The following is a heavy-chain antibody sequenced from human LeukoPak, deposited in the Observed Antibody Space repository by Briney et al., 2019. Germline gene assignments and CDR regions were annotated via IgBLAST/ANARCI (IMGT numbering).Heavy chain of an antibody. V-gene: IGHV4-59*01. CDR3: ARVMYNWNYGHYFDY. CDR2: IYYSGST. Sequence: KASETLSLTCTVSGGSISSYYWSWIRQPPGKGLEWIGYIYYSGSTNYNPSLKSRVTRSVDTSKNQFSLKLSSVTAADTAVYYCARVMYNWNYGHYFDYWGQGTLATVSS. CDR1: GGSISSYY. D-gene: IGHD1-7*01. J-gene: IGHJ4*02.